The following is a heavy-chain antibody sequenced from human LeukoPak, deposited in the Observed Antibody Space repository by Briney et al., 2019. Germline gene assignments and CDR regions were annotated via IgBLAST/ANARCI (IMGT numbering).Heavy chain of an antibody. Sequence: GGSLRLSCAASGFTFSSYGMHWVRQAPGKGLEWVAFIRYDGSNKYYADSVKGRFTISRDNSKNTLYLQMNSLRAEDTAVYYCAKAPTTVTDIVPPLDPWGQGTLVTVSS. D-gene: IGHD4-17*01. J-gene: IGHJ5*02. V-gene: IGHV3-30*02. CDR3: AKAPTTVTDIVPPLDP. CDR1: GFTFSSYG. CDR2: IRYDGSNK.